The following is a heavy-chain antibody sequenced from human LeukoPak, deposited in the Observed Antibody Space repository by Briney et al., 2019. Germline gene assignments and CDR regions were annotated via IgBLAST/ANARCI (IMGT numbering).Heavy chain of an antibody. V-gene: IGHV1-69*05. D-gene: IGHD6-25*01. CDR2: IIPIFGTA. J-gene: IGHJ4*02. Sequence: SVKVSCKASGGTFSSYAISWVRQAPGQGLEWMGGIIPIFGTANYAQKFQGRVTITTDESTSTAYMELSSLRSEDTAVYYCARGAAGRPYYFDYWGQGTLVTVSS. CDR3: ARGAAGRPYYFDY. CDR1: GGTFSSYA.